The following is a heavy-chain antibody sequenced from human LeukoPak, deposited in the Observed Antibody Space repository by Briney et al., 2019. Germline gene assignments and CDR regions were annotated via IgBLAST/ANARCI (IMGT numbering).Heavy chain of an antibody. V-gene: IGHV1-18*01. D-gene: IGHD2-2*01. J-gene: IGHJ4*02. Sequence: VASVKVSCKASGYTFTSYGISWVRQAPGQGLERMGWISAYNGNTNYAQKLQGRVTMTTETFTSTAYMELRSLRSDDTAVYYCARDIVVVEGAFDYWGQGTMVSVCS. CDR1: GYTFTSYG. CDR3: ARDIVVVEGAFDY. CDR2: ISAYNGNT.